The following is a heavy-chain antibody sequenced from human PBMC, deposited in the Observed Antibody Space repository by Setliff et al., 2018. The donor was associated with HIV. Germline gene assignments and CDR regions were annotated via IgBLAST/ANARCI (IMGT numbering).Heavy chain of an antibody. Sequence: GASVKVSCKASGYSFTSYGISWVRQAPGQGLEWMGWISAYNGNKNYAQKIQDRLTMTTDTSTSTAYMELRSLRSDDTAVYYCARFPNPSQIVVVMPPDYWGQGTLVT. V-gene: IGHV1-18*01. CDR3: ARFPNPSQIVVVMPPDY. CDR2: ISAYNGNK. CDR1: GYSFTSYG. D-gene: IGHD3-22*01. J-gene: IGHJ4*02.